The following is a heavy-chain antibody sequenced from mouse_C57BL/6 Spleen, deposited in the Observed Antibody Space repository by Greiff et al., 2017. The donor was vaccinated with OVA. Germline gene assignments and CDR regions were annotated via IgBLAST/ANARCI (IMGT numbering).Heavy chain of an antibody. D-gene: IGHD1-1*01. V-gene: IGHV1-26*01. CDR3: ARRDYGDV. CDR2: INPNNGGT. CDR1: GYTFTDYY. Sequence: EVKLQQSGPELVKPGASVKISCKASGYTFTDYYMNWVKQSHGKSLEWIGDINPNNGGTSYNQKFKGKATLTVDKSSSTAYMELRSLTSEDSAVYYCARRDYGDVWGTGTTVTVSS. J-gene: IGHJ1*03.